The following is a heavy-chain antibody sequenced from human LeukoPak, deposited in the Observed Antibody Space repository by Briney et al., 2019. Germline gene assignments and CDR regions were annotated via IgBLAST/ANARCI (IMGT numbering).Heavy chain of an antibody. D-gene: IGHD3-10*01. V-gene: IGHV3-48*03. CDR3: ARQRAVSSGDLYYYYMDV. CDR1: GFTFSSYE. CDR2: ISSSGSTI. Sequence: GGSLRLSCAASGFTFSSYEMNWVRQAPGKGLEWVSYISSSGSTIYYADSVKGRFTISRDNAKNSLYLQMNSLRAEDTAVYYCARQRAVSSGDLYYYYMDVWGKGTTVTISS. J-gene: IGHJ6*03.